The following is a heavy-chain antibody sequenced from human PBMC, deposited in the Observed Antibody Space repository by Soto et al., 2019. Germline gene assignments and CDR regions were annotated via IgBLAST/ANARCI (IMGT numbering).Heavy chain of an antibody. CDR2: IWYDGSNK. CDR3: ARDRGYYDILFPMDV. D-gene: IGHD3-9*01. CDR1: GFTFSSYS. Sequence: GGSLRLSCAASGFTFSSYSMNWVRQAPGKGLEWVAVIWYDGSNKYYADSVKGRFTISRDNSKNTLYLQMNSLRAEDTAVYYCARDRGYYDILFPMDVWGQGTTVTVSS. V-gene: IGHV3-33*08. J-gene: IGHJ6*02.